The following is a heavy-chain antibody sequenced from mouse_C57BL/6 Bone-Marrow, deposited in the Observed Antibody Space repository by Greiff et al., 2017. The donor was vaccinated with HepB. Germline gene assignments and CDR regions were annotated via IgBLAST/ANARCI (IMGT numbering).Heavy chain of an antibody. V-gene: IGHV1-69*01. CDR2: IDPSDSYT. J-gene: IGHJ2*01. CDR1: GYTFTSYW. Sequence: VQLQQPGAELVMPGASVKLSCKASGYTFTSYWMNWVKQRPGQGLEWIGEIDPSDSYTNYNQKFKGKSTLTVDKSSSTAYMQLSSLTSEDSAVYYCAAYGNYGYWGQGTTLTVSS. D-gene: IGHD2-1*01. CDR3: AAYGNYGY.